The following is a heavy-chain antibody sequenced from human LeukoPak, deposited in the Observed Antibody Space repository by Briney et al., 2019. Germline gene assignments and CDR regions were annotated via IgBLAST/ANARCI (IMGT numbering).Heavy chain of an antibody. CDR1: GFNFIIFG. Sequence: GGSLRLSCAASGFNFIIFGMHWVRQAPGKGLEWVAFIRSDGSFESYGDSVKGRFTISRDNAKNSLYLQMNSLRAEDTAVYYCARVIRDCSSTSCYLGVIDYWGQGTLVTVSS. J-gene: IGHJ4*02. CDR2: IRSDGSFE. V-gene: IGHV3-30*02. D-gene: IGHD2-2*01. CDR3: ARVIRDCSSTSCYLGVIDY.